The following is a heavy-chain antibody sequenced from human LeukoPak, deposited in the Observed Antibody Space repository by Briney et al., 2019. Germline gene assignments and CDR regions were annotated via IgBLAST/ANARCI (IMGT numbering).Heavy chain of an antibody. J-gene: IGHJ1*01. CDR2: INNDGDST. Sequence: GGSLRLSCAASGFSFKSYAVSWVRQAPGKGLEWVSAINNDGDSTYSADSVKGRLTVSRDNSKNTLYLQMNSLRAEDAAVYYCAQQVGYCSSGNCYFTYWGQGTLVTVSS. D-gene: IGHD2-15*01. CDR1: GFSFKSYA. V-gene: IGHV3-23*01. CDR3: AQQVGYCSSGNCYFTY.